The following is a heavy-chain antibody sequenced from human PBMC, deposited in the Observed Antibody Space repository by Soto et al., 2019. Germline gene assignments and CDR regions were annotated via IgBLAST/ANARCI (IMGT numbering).Heavy chain of an antibody. CDR1: GGSISSSSYY. D-gene: IGHD3-10*01. CDR3: AREGVTMVRGLYYYYYGMAV. V-gene: IGHV4-39*01. Sequence: ASETLSLTCTVSGGSISSSSYYWGWIRQPPGKGLEWIGSIYYSGSTYYNPSLKSRVTISVDTSKNQFSLKLSSVTAADTAVYYCAREGVTMVRGLYYYYYGMAVWGQGTTVTVSS. CDR2: IYYSGST. J-gene: IGHJ6*02.